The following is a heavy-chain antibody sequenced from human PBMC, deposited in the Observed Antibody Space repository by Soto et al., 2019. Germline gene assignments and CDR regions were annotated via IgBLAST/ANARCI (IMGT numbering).Heavy chain of an antibody. CDR2: IWYDGSNK. CDR3: ARDVRWVSDYLFDY. D-gene: IGHD4-17*01. V-gene: IGHV3-33*01. Sequence: GGSLRLSCAASGFTFSSYGMHWVRQAPGKGLEWVAVIWYDGSNKYYADSVKGRFTISRDNSKNTLYLQMNSLRAEDTAVYYCARDVRWVSDYLFDYWGQGTLVTVSS. CDR1: GFTFSSYG. J-gene: IGHJ4*02.